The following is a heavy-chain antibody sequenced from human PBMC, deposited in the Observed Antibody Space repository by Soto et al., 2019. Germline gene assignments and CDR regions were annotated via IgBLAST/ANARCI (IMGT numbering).Heavy chain of an antibody. J-gene: IGHJ6*02. V-gene: IGHV3-48*02. D-gene: IGHD3-10*01. Sequence: GGSLRLSCAASGFTFSSYSMNWVRQAPGKGLEWVSYISSSSSTIYYADSVKGRFTISRDNAKNSLYLQMNSLRDEDTAVYYCARAEKYGSRSLYRVYYRMGVWGQGTTFRVSS. CDR1: GFTFSSYS. CDR2: ISSSSSTI. CDR3: ARAEKYGSRSLYRVYYRMGV.